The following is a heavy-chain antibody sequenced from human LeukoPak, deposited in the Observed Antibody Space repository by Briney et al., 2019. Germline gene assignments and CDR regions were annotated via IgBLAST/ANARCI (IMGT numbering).Heavy chain of an antibody. D-gene: IGHD1-7*01. CDR2: MYYSGST. Sequence: SETLSLTCTVSGGSISSSRYYWGWVRQPPGKGLEWIASMYYSGSTYYNPSLQSRVTISVDTSKNQFSLKLSSMTAADTAVYYCARDGDWNYFNWFDPWGQGTLVTVSS. J-gene: IGHJ5*02. CDR1: GGSISSSRYY. CDR3: ARDGDWNYFNWFDP. V-gene: IGHV4-39*07.